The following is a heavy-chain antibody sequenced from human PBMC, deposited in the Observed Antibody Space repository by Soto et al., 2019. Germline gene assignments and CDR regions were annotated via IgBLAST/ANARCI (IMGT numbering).Heavy chain of an antibody. CDR1: GFTVSSNY. J-gene: IGHJ5*02. CDR2: LSGSGDST. CDR3: AKGIASCISRTCWQAFDP. Sequence: PGGSLRLSCATSGFTVSSNYMSWVRQAAGKGLEWVSALSGSGDSTYYADSVKGRFTISRGNSKNTLYLQMNSLRAEDTAVYYCAKGIASCISRTCWQAFDPWGQGTLVTVSS. V-gene: IGHV3-23*01. D-gene: IGHD2-2*01.